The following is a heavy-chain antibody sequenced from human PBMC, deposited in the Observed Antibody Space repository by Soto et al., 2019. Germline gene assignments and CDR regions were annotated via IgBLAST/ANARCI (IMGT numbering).Heavy chain of an antibody. V-gene: IGHV3-9*01. D-gene: IGHD6-19*01. J-gene: IGHJ4*02. Sequence: EVQLVESGGGLVQPGRSLRLSCAASGFTFDDYAMHWVRQAPGKGLEWVSGISWNSGSIGYADSVKGRFTISRDNAKNSLYLQMNSLRAEDTALYYCAKDIREHSSGPMDYWGQGTLVTVSS. CDR2: ISWNSGSI. CDR3: AKDIREHSSGPMDY. CDR1: GFTFDDYA.